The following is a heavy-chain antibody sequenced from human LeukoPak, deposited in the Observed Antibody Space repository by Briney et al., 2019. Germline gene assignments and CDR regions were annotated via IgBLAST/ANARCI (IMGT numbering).Heavy chain of an antibody. Sequence: ASVKVSRKASGYTFTSYYMHWVRQAPGQGLEWMGIINPSGGSTSYAQKFQGRVTMTRDTSTSTVYMELSSLRSEDTAVYYCARWGGYCSGGSCYSYYYYYMDVWGKGTTVTISS. CDR3: ARWGGYCSGGSCYSYYYYYMDV. J-gene: IGHJ6*03. CDR2: INPSGGST. V-gene: IGHV1-46*01. D-gene: IGHD2-15*01. CDR1: GYTFTSYY.